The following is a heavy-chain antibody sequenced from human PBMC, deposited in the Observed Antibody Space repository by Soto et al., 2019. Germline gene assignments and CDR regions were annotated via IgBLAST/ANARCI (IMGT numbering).Heavy chain of an antibody. CDR3: ARDGGRYHDAFDF. Sequence: VHLVQSGAEVKRPGASLKVSCKASGYTSTNYAMHWVRQAPGQSLEWMGWINVNTGDTKHSHKFQDRVTITRNTSATTVYMELTSLKSGDTSVYFCARDGGRYHDAFDFWGPGTMVTVSS. CDR1: GYTSTNYA. D-gene: IGHD3-16*02. J-gene: IGHJ3*01. V-gene: IGHV1-3*01. CDR2: INVNTGDT.